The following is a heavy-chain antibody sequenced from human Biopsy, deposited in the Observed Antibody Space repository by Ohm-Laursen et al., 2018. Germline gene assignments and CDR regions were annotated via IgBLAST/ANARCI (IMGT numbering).Heavy chain of an antibody. V-gene: IGHV3-23*01. CDR3: ARGSFAPDF. CDR2: ISAGGAGT. J-gene: IGHJ4*02. D-gene: IGHD2/OR15-2a*01. CDR1: GFTFSTYA. Sequence: SLRLSCAASGFTFSTYAMSWVRQAPGRGLEWVSAISAGGAGTYYADSVKGRFTISRDNAKNSLYLQMNRLRAEDTAVYYCARGSFAPDFWGQGTLVTVSS.